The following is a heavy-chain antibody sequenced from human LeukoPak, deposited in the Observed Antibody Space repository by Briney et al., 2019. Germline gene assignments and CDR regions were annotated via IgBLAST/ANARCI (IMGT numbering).Heavy chain of an antibody. J-gene: IGHJ6*03. V-gene: IGHV4-34*01. CDR3: ARRGSGWSRDSFYYYYYYMDV. CDR1: GGSFSGYY. CDR2: INHSGST. Sequence: PSETLSLTCTVYGGSFSGYYWSWIRQPPGKGLEWIGEINHSGSTNYNPSLKSRVTISVDTSKNQFSLKLSSVTTADTAVYYCARRGSGWSRDSFYYYYYYMDVWGKGTTVTVSS. D-gene: IGHD6-13*01.